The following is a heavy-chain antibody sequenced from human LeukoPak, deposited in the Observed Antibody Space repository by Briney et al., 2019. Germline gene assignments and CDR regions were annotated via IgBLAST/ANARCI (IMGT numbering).Heavy chain of an antibody. D-gene: IGHD1-26*01. V-gene: IGHV1-2*02. CDR2: INPNSGGT. CDR3: ARDNPLWEPGNFDP. Sequence: GASVKVSCKASGYTFTGYYMHWVRQAPGQGLEWMGWINPNSGGTNYAQKFQGRVTMTRDTSISTAYMELSRLRSDDTAVCYCARDNPLWEPGNFDPWGQGTLVTVSS. J-gene: IGHJ5*02. CDR1: GYTFTGYY.